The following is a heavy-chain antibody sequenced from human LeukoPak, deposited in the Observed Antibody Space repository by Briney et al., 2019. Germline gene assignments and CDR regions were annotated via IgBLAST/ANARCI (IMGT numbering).Heavy chain of an antibody. CDR1: GFTFSSYS. Sequence: GGSLRLSCAASGFTFSSYSMNWVRQAPGKGLEWVSYISGSSTSVYYADSVKGRFTISRDNAKNSLYLQMNSLRAEDTAVYYCARETAITGDAFDIWGQGTMVTVSS. CDR2: ISGSSTSV. CDR3: ARETAITGDAFDI. D-gene: IGHD1-14*01. J-gene: IGHJ3*02. V-gene: IGHV3-48*04.